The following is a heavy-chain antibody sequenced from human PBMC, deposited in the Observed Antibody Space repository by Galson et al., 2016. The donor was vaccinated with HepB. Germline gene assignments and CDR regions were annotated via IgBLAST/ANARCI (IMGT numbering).Heavy chain of an antibody. D-gene: IGHD4-23*01. Sequence: QSGAEVKKPGESLKISCKGSRYSFSSYWIAWVRQMPGKGLEWMGIIYPGDSDTVYSPSFQGQVTISADKSISTAYLQWSSLKASDTAIYYCARRFSSDGGEAMDVLGQGTTVTVSS. CDR1: RYSFSSYW. CDR2: IYPGDSDT. CDR3: ARRFSSDGGEAMDV. J-gene: IGHJ6*02. V-gene: IGHV5-51*01.